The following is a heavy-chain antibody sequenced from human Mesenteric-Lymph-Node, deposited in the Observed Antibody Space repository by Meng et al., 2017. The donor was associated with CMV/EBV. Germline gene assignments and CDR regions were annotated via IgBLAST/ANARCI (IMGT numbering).Heavy chain of an antibody. D-gene: IGHD3-9*01. V-gene: IGHV3-21*01. Sequence: GESLMISCAASGFTFSSYSMNWVRQAPGKGLEWVSSISISSSYIYYADSVKGRFTISRDNAKNSLYLQMNSLRAEDTAVYYCSRETGPYYYGMDVWGQGTTVTVSS. CDR3: SRETGPYYYGMDV. J-gene: IGHJ6*02. CDR2: ISISSSYI. CDR1: GFTFSSYS.